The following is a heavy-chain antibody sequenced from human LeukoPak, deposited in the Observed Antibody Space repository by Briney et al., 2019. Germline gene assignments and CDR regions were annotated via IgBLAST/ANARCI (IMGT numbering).Heavy chain of an antibody. CDR2: FSSSDGAT. CDR1: GFTFSSYS. V-gene: IGHV3-48*02. CDR3: ARALGNHFDY. D-gene: IGHD1-26*01. Sequence: PGGSLRLSYAASGFTFSSYSMDWVRQAPGKGLEWISYFSSSDGATYYADSVKGRFTISRDNAKNSLYLQMNSLRDEDTAMYYCARALGNHFDYWGQGTLVTVSP. J-gene: IGHJ4*02.